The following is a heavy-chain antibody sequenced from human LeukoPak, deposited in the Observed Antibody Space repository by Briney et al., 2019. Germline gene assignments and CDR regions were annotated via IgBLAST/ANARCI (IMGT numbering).Heavy chain of an antibody. V-gene: IGHV3-11*04. CDR1: GFTFSDYY. Sequence: GGSLRLSCAASGFTFSDYYMSWIRQAPGKGLEWVSYISSSGSTTYYADSVKGRFTIPRDNAKNSLYLQMNSLRAEDTAVYYCARGVSYDFWSGYYNHWGQGTLVTVSS. D-gene: IGHD3-3*01. CDR2: ISSSGSTT. J-gene: IGHJ5*02. CDR3: ARGVSYDFWSGYYNH.